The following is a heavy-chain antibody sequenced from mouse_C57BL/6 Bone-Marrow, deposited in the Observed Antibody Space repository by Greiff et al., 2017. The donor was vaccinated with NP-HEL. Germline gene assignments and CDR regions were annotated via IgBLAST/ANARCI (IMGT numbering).Heavy chain of an antibody. CDR3: ARDYYGAY. CDR2: INPYNGGT. CDR1: GYTFTDYY. Sequence: EVQVVESGPVLVKPGASVKMSCKASGYTFTDYYMNWVKQSHGKSLEWIGVINPYNGGTSYNQKFKGKATLTVDKSSSTAYMELNSLTSEDSAVYYCARDYYGAYWGQGTLVTVSA. V-gene: IGHV1-19*01. J-gene: IGHJ3*01. D-gene: IGHD1-1*01.